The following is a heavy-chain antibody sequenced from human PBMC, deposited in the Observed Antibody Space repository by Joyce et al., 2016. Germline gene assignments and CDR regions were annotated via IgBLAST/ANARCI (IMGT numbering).Heavy chain of an antibody. J-gene: IGHJ4*02. D-gene: IGHD5-24*01. CDR2: INPGGGR. Sequence: QMQLVQSGAEVKKPGTSVKVSCKASGYSFTGDYRHWVRQAPGQGLEWVGIINPGGGRSYAQKYQGRLTLTRDTSTSTVYMELRSLRSEDTAVYFCARRPSYLDGFAYWGQGTLVTVSS. CDR1: GYSFTGDY. V-gene: IGHV1-46*01. CDR3: ARRPSYLDGFAY.